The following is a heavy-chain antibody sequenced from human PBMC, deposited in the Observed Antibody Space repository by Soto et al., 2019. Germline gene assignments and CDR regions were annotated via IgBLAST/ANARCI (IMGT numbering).Heavy chain of an antibody. CDR2: IIPMFNTT. V-gene: IGHV1-69*06. Sequence: QVQLVQSGTEVKKPGSSVKVSCKVSGGTFSSYAISWVRQAPGQGLEWMGGIIPMFNTTNYVQRFQGRVTITAVKSTSTVYMEMNILKSEDTAVYYCARDKEMATFTGFVNWGQGTLVTLAS. J-gene: IGHJ4*02. CDR3: ARDKEMATFTGFVN. CDR1: GGTFSSYA. D-gene: IGHD5-12*01.